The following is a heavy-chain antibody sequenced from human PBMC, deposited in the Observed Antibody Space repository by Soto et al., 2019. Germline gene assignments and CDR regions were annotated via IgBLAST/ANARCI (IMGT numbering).Heavy chain of an antibody. CDR2: IVVGSGNT. V-gene: IGHV1-58*01. CDR1: GFTFTSSA. D-gene: IGHD6-6*01. CDR3: AAEGPLGIAARPWYYYGMDV. J-gene: IGHJ6*02. Sequence: SVKVSCKASGFTFTSSAVQWVRQARGQRLEWIGWIVVGSGNTNYAQKFQERVTITSDMSTSTAYMELSSLRSEDTAVYYCAAEGPLGIAARPWYYYGMDVWGQGTTVTVSS.